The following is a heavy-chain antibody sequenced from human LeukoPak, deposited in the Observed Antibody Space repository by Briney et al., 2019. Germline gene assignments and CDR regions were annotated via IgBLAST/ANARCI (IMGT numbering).Heavy chain of an antibody. V-gene: IGHV4-39*07. CDR1: GGSISTSSYY. CDR3: ARGGQYMSARWYGGACYYMDV. CDR2: INHGGST. D-gene: IGHD6-13*01. J-gene: IGHJ6*03. Sequence: SETLSLTCTVSGGSISTSSYYWGWVRQPPGKGLEWIGDINHGGSTSYKSSFKSRVTISLDTSKNQISLKLSSVTAADTGVYFCARGGQYMSARWYGGACYYMDVWGKGTTVTVSS.